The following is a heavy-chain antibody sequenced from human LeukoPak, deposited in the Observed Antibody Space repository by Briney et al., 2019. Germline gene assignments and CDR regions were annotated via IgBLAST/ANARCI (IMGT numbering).Heavy chain of an antibody. Sequence: GGSLRLSCAASGFIFSSYAMSWVRQAPGKGLEWVSGIVGSGGTTYYADSVKGRFTISRDNSKNTLYLQMNSLRAEDTAVYYCARSSSSWHYFDYWGQGTLVTVSS. CDR1: GFIFSSYA. D-gene: IGHD6-13*01. CDR3: ARSSSSWHYFDY. CDR2: IVGSGGTT. V-gene: IGHV3-23*01. J-gene: IGHJ4*02.